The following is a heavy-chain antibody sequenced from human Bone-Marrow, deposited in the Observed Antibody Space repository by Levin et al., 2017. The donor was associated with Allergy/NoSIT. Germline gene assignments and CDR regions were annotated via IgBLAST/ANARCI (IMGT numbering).Heavy chain of an antibody. J-gene: IGHJ2*01. D-gene: IGHD5-12*01. CDR2: IYSCGST. Sequence: SCAASGFTVSSNYMSWVRQAPGKGLEWVSVIYSCGSTYYADSVKGRFTISRDNSKNTLYLQMNSLRAEDTAVYYCARETTRLGAFFDLWGRGTLVTVSS. CDR1: GFTVSSNY. V-gene: IGHV3-66*03. CDR3: ARETTRLGAFFDL.